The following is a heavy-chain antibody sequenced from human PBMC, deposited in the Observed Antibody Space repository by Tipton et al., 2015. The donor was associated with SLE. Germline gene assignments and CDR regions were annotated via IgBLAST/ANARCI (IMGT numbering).Heavy chain of an antibody. CDR2: IWYDGSNK. Sequence: SLRLSCAASGFTFSSYGMHWVRQAPGKGLEWVAVIWYDGSNKYYADSVKGRFTISRDNAKNSLYLQMNSLRAEDTALYYCAKDSGIFGSTFDIWGQGTRVTVSS. CDR1: GFTFSSYG. D-gene: IGHD3-3*01. CDR3: AKDSGIFGSTFDI. V-gene: IGHV3-33*03. J-gene: IGHJ3*02.